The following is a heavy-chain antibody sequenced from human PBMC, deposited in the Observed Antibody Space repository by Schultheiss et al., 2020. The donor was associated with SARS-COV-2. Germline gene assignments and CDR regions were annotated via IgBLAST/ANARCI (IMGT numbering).Heavy chain of an antibody. D-gene: IGHD4-23*01. V-gene: IGHV3-11*01. CDR2: ISSSGSTI. CDR3: ARDKGRDYGGTTYYYYGMDV. CDR1: GGSFSGYY. J-gene: IGHJ6*02. Sequence: GGSLRLSCAVYGGSFSGYYWSWIRQPPGKGLEWVSYISSSGSTIYYADSVKGRFTISRDNAKNSLYLQMNSLRAEDTAVYYCARDKGRDYGGTTYYYYGMDVWGQGTTVTVSS.